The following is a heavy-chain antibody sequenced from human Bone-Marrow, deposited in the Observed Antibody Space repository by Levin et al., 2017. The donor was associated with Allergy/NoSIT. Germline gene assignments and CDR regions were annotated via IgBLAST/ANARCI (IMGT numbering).Heavy chain of an antibody. Sequence: GGSLRLSCAASGFKFNDYAMHWVRQAPGKGLEWVSGITWNSETRAYADSVRGRFTISRDNVKNSVYLQMNSLRGDDTALYYCAKDGYSSSWYTDYWGQGTLVTVSS. D-gene: IGHD6-13*01. CDR2: ITWNSETR. J-gene: IGHJ4*02. CDR1: GFKFNDYA. CDR3: AKDGYSSSWYTDY. V-gene: IGHV3-9*01.